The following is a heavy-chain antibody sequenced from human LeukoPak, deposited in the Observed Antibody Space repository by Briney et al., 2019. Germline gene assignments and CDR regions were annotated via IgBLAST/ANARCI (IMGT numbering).Heavy chain of an antibody. Sequence: ASVKVSCKASGYTLTNYNISWVRQAPGQGLEWMGWINTCKGDTLYAQKLQGRVTMTADTSTNTAYMELRSLRFDDTAVYYCARQFGHCYGDNCFYFFDTWGQGFRVTASS. D-gene: IGHD4-23*01. CDR1: GYTLTNYN. CDR2: INTCKGDT. V-gene: IGHV1-18*01. CDR3: ARQFGHCYGDNCFYFFDT. J-gene: IGHJ4*02.